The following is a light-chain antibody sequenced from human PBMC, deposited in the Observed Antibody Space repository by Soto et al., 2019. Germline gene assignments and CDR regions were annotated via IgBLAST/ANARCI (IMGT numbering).Light chain of an antibody. Sequence: QSALTQPASVSGSPGQSITISCTGTSSDVGGYNDVSWYQQHPGKAPKLMIYEVSNRPSGVSHRFSGSKSGNTASLTISGLQAEDEADYYCCSHTSSSPYVFGTGTEVTAL. CDR3: CSHTSSSPYV. J-gene: IGLJ1*01. V-gene: IGLV2-14*01. CDR2: EVS. CDR1: SSDVGGYND.